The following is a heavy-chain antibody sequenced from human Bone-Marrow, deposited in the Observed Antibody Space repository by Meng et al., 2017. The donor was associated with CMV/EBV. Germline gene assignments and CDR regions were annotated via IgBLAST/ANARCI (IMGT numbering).Heavy chain of an antibody. CDR2: IRYDGSNK. D-gene: IGHD6-6*01. J-gene: IGHJ4*02. V-gene: IGHV3-30*02. CDR3: AKGGGAARFWID. CDR1: GFTFSSYG. Sequence: GESLKISCAASGFTFSSYGMHWVRQAPGKGLEWVAFIRYDGSNKYYADSVKGRFTISRDNSKNTLYPQMNSLRAEDTAVYYCAKGGGAARFWIDWGQGTLVTVSS.